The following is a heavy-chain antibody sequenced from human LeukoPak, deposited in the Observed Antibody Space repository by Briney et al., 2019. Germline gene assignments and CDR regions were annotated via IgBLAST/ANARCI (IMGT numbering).Heavy chain of an antibody. Sequence: ASVKVSCKASGGTFSSYAISWVRQAPGQGLQWMGFINTGGGATTYAQNFQGRVTMTRDTSSSTVYLDLSSLRSEDTAVYYCARGVYYYHSGGYYDFDYWGQGTLVTVSS. CDR3: ARGVYYYHSGGYYDFDY. D-gene: IGHD3-22*01. CDR1: GGTFSSYA. V-gene: IGHV1-46*01. CDR2: INTGGGAT. J-gene: IGHJ4*02.